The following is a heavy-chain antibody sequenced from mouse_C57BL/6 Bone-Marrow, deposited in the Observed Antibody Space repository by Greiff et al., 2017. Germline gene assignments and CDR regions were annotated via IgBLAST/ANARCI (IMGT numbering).Heavy chain of an antibody. CDR1: GYTFTSYW. D-gene: IGHD2-5*01. J-gene: IGHJ1*03. CDR2: IYPGSGST. CDR3: ARPDYSNDWYFEV. V-gene: IGHV1-55*01. Sequence: VQLQQPGAELVKPGASVKMSCKASGYTFTSYWITWVKQRPGQGLEWIGDIYPGSGSTNYNEKFKSKATLTVDTSSSTAYMQLSSLTSEDSAVYYCARPDYSNDWYFEVWGRGTTVTVSA.